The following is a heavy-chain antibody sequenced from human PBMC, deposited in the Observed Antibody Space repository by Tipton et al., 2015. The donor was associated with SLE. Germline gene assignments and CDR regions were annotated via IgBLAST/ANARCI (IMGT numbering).Heavy chain of an antibody. CDR3: ARIRGWFREPHFDY. CDR2: IYYSGST. D-gene: IGHD3-10*01. Sequence: LRLSCTVSGGSISSSSYYWGWIRQPPGKGLERIGYIYYSGSTNYNPSLKSRVTISVDTSKNQFSLKLSSVTAADTAVYYCARIRGWFREPHFDYWGQGILVTVSS. V-gene: IGHV4-61*05. CDR1: GGSISSSSYY. J-gene: IGHJ4*02.